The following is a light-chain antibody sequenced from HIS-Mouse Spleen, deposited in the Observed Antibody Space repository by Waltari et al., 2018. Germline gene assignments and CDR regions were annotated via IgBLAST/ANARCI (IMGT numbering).Light chain of an antibody. V-gene: IGKV4-1*01. CDR1: QSVLYSSNNKNY. Sequence: DIVMTQSPDSLAVSLGERATINCKSSQSVLYSSNNKNYLAWYQQKPGQPPKLLIYWAPTRESGVPDRFSGRGSGTDFTLTISSLQAEDVAVYYCQQYYSTPLTFGGGTKVEIK. CDR3: QQYYSTPLT. J-gene: IGKJ4*01. CDR2: WAP.